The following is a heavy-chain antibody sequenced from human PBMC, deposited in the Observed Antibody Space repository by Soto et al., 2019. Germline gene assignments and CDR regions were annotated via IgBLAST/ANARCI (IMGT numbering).Heavy chain of an antibody. CDR3: ARGQYGMDV. CDR2: IKPDGSEK. CDR1: GLTFRSYW. V-gene: IGHV3-7*01. Sequence: GGSLRLSCAASGLTFRSYWMTWVRQAPGKGLEWVANIKPDGSEKHYVDSVKGRFTISRDNAKNSLYLQMNSLRPEDTAVYYCARGQYGMDVWGQGTTVTVSS. J-gene: IGHJ6*02.